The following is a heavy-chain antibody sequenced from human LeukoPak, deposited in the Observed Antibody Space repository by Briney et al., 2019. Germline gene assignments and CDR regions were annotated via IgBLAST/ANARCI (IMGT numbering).Heavy chain of an antibody. CDR2: ISDRGGGT. CDR1: GFTFSSYA. CDR3: AKDPNSVATPGPFDY. V-gene: IGHV3-23*01. Sequence: GGYLRLSCAASGFTFSSYAMNWVRQAPGKGLEWVSAISDRGGGTYYADSVKGRFAISRDNSKNTLYLQMNSLRAEDTAVYFCAKDPNSVATPGPFDYWGQGTLVTVSS. J-gene: IGHJ4*02. D-gene: IGHD5-12*01.